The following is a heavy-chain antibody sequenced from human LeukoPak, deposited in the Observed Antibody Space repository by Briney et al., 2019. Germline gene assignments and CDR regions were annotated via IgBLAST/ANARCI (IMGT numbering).Heavy chain of an antibody. CDR3: ARHRGSKIAAAGTYYYYGMDV. V-gene: IGHV4-39*01. J-gene: IGHJ6*02. CDR1: GGSISSSSYY. CDR2: IYYSGST. D-gene: IGHD6-13*01. Sequence: SETLSLTCTVSGGSISSSSYYWGWIRQPPGKGLEWIGSIYYSGSTYYNPSLKSRVTISVDTSKNQFSLKLSSVTAADTAVYYCARHRGSKIAAAGTYYYYGMDVWGQGTTVTVSS.